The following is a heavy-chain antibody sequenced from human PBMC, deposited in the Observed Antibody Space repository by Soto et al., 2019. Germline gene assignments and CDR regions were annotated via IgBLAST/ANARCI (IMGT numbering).Heavy chain of an antibody. J-gene: IGHJ4*02. CDR1: GFTFSSYS. V-gene: IGHV3-21*01. CDR3: ARTDYYGSGSVDS. Sequence: EVQLVESGGGLVKPGESLRLSCAASGFTFSSYSMNWVRQAPGKGLEWVSSISSSSTYIYYADSMKGRFTISRDNAKNSLYLQMNSLRAEDTAVYYCARTDYYGSGSVDSWGQGTLVTVSS. CDR2: ISSSSTYI. D-gene: IGHD3-10*01.